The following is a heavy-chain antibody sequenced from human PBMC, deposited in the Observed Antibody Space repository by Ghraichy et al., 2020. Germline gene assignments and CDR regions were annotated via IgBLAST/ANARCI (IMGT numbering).Heavy chain of an antibody. D-gene: IGHD2-2*01. CDR3: ARDSSQLLSQVGWFDP. Sequence: GESLNISCAASGFTFSDYYMSWIRQAPGKGLEWVSYISSSGSTIYYADSVKGRFTISRDNAKNSLYLQMNSLRAEDTAVYYCARDSSQLLSQVGWFDPWGQGTLVTVSS. CDR1: GFTFSDYY. V-gene: IGHV3-11*01. CDR2: ISSSGSTI. J-gene: IGHJ5*02.